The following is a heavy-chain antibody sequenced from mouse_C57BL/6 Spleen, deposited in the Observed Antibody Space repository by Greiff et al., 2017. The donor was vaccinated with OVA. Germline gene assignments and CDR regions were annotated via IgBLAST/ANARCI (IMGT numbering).Heavy chain of an antibody. V-gene: IGHV5-17*01. CDR3: ARTLITTVVPYAMDY. CDR1: GFTFSDYG. J-gene: IGHJ4*01. Sequence: DVQLVESGGGLVKPGGSLKLSCAASGFTFSDYGMHWVRQAPEKGLEWVAYISSGSSTIYYADTVKGRFTISRDNAKNTLFLQMTSLRSEDTAMYYCARTLITTVVPYAMDYWGQGTSVTVSS. CDR2: ISSGSSTI. D-gene: IGHD1-1*01.